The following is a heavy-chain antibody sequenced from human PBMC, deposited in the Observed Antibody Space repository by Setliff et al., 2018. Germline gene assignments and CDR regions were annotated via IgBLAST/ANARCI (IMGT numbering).Heavy chain of an antibody. CDR3: ARSEGSSWLSSYYYYYGMDV. CDR2: ISAYNGNT. V-gene: IGHV1-18*01. D-gene: IGHD6-13*01. CDR1: GYTFTTYG. J-gene: IGHJ6*02. Sequence: ASVKVSCKASGYTFTTYGISWVRQAPGQGLEWMGWISAYNGNTNCAQKLQGRVTMTTDTSTSTAYMELRSLRSDDTAVYYCARSEGSSWLSSYYYYYGMDVWGQGTTVTVS.